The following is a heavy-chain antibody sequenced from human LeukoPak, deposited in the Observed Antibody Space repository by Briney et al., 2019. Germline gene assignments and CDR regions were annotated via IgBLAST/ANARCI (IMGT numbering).Heavy chain of an antibody. V-gene: IGHV3-21*01. CDR1: GFTFSSYS. Sequence: GGSLRLSCAASGFTFSSYSMNWVRQAPGKGLEWVSSISSSSSYIYYADSVKGRFTISRDNAKNSLYLQMNSLRAEDTAVYYCARSTNSGSLLVDAFDIWGQGTTVTVSS. D-gene: IGHD1-26*01. CDR3: ARSTNSGSLLVDAFDI. CDR2: ISSSSSYI. J-gene: IGHJ3*02.